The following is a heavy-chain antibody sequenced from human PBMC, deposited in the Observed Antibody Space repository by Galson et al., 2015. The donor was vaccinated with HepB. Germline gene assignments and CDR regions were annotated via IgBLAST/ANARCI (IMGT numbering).Heavy chain of an antibody. CDR1: GYIFADYY. Sequence: SVKVSCKASGYIFADYYLNWVRQAPGQGLEWMGWINPKSGTTNYAQQFEGRVTMTKDTTVNTVYMELSYLRSDDTAMYYCTREGVGGMQYTYDPWGQGTLVTVSS. V-gene: IGHV1-2*02. D-gene: IGHD5-18*01. CDR3: TREGVGGMQYTYDP. CDR2: INPKSGTT. J-gene: IGHJ5*02.